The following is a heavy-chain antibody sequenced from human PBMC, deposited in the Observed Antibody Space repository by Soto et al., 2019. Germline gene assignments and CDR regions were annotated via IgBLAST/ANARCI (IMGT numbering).Heavy chain of an antibody. Sequence: QVQLVESGGGVVQPGRSLRLSCAASGFTFSSYGMHWVRQAPGKGREWVAVISYDGSKKYYADSVKGRFTISRDNSKNTLYLQMNSLRAEDTAVYYCAKDSSSWSLNGMDVWGQGTTVTVSS. CDR2: ISYDGSKK. D-gene: IGHD6-13*01. CDR3: AKDSSSWSLNGMDV. J-gene: IGHJ6*02. CDR1: GFTFSSYG. V-gene: IGHV3-30*18.